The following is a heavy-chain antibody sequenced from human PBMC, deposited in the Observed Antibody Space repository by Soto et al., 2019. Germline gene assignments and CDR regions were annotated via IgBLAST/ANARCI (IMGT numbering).Heavy chain of an antibody. Sequence: SLRLSCAASGFTFSSYGMHWVRQAPGKGLEWVAVIWYDGSNKYYADSVKGRFTISRDNSKNTLYLQMNSLRAEDTAVYYCARNRVAAHWYYMDVWGKGTTVTVSS. CDR3: ARNRVAAHWYYMDV. CDR1: GFTFSSYG. J-gene: IGHJ6*03. D-gene: IGHD6-6*01. CDR2: IWYDGSNK. V-gene: IGHV3-33*01.